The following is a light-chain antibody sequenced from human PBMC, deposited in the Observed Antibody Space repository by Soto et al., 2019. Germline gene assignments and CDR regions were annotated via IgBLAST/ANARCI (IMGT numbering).Light chain of an antibody. V-gene: IGLV4-69*01. CDR1: SGHSSYA. CDR3: QTWATGIRV. J-gene: IGLJ3*02. CDR2: LTSDGSH. Sequence: QPALTQSPSASASLGASVKLTCTLSSGHSSYAIAWHQQQPGKGPRFLMRLTSDGSHTKGDGIPDRFSGSSSGAERYLTISSLQSEDEADYYCQTWATGIRVFGGGTKVTVL.